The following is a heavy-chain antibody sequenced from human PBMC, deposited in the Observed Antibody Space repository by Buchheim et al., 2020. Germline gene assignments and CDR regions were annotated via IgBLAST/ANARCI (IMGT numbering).Heavy chain of an antibody. D-gene: IGHD6-13*01. CDR1: GFTFSSYW. J-gene: IGHJ4*02. CDR2: IKKDGSEK. Sequence: EVQLVESGGGLVQPGGSLRLSCAASGFTFSSYWMSWVRQAPGKGLEWVANIKKDGSEKYYVDSVKGRLPISRDNAKNSLYLQMNSLRAEDTAVYYCATDQYSSSWYFDYWGQGTL. V-gene: IGHV3-7*01. CDR3: ATDQYSSSWYFDY.